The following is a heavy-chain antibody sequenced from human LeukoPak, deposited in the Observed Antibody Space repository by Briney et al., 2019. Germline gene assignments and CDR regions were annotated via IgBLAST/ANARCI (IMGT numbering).Heavy chain of an antibody. Sequence: GGSLRLSCAASGFTFSTYSMNWVRQAPGKGLEWVSSIGGTGTSIYYADSVKGRFTISRDNPKNSLYLQMNSLRAEDTAVYYCAREVAEGFGYWGQGTLVTVSS. V-gene: IGHV3-21*01. CDR3: AREVAEGFGY. CDR1: GFTFSTYS. J-gene: IGHJ4*02. CDR2: IGGTGTSI.